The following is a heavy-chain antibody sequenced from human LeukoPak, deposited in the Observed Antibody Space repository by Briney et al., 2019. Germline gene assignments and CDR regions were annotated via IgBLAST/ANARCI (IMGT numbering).Heavy chain of an antibody. Sequence: GGSLRLSCAASGFTFSSYAMHWVRQAPGKGLEWVAVISYDGSNKYYADSVKGRFTMSRDNSKNTLYLQMNSLRAEDTAVYYSAAGPNFDYWGQGTLVTVSS. CDR1: GFTFSSYA. CDR3: AAGPNFDY. J-gene: IGHJ4*02. CDR2: ISYDGSNK. V-gene: IGHV3-30*04. D-gene: IGHD6-13*01.